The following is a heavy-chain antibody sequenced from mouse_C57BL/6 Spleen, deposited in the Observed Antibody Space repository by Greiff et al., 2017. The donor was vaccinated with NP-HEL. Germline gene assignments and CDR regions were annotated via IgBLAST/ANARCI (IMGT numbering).Heavy chain of an antibody. V-gene: IGHV2-3*01. Sequence: QVQLKQSGPGLVAPSQSLSITCTVSGFSLTSYGVSWVRQPPGKGLEWLGVIWGDGSTNYHSALISRLIISKGNSTSQVFLKLNSLQTDDTAPYYCAKPEGSSRFAYWGQRTLVTVSA. CDR3: AKPEGSSRFAY. CDR2: IWGDGST. J-gene: IGHJ3*01. CDR1: GFSLTSYG. D-gene: IGHD1-1*01.